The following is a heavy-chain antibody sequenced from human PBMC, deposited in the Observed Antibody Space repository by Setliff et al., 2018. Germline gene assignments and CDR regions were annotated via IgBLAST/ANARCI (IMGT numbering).Heavy chain of an antibody. CDR2: IRSKAYGGTT. D-gene: IGHD6-13*01. Sequence: WIRQPPGKGLEWVGFIRSKAYGGTTEYAASVKGRFTISRDDSKSIAYLQMNSLKTEDTAVYYCTRVGRQLVYYYYGMDVWGQGTTVTVSS. CDR3: TRVGRQLVYYYYGMDV. V-gene: IGHV3-49*02. J-gene: IGHJ6*02.